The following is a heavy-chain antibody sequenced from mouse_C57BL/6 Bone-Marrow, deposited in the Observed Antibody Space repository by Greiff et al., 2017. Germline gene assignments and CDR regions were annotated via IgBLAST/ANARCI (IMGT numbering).Heavy chain of an antibody. CDR3: ARGRQLRLPFAY. CDR1: GYSITSGYY. V-gene: IGHV3-6*01. Sequence: VQLVESGPGLVKPSQSLSLTCSVTGYSITSGYYWNWIRQFPGNKLEWMGYISYDGSNNYNPSLKNRISITRDTSKNQFFLKLNSVTTEDTATYYCARGRQLRLPFAYWGQGTLVTVSA. J-gene: IGHJ3*01. D-gene: IGHD3-2*02. CDR2: ISYDGSN.